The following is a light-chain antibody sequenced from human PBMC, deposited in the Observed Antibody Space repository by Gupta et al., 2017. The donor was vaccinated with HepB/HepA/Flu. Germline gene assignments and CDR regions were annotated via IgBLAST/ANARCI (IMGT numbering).Light chain of an antibody. V-gene: IGKV1-39*01. Sequence: DIQMTQSPSSLSASVGDRVTITCRASQRISSYLNWYQQKPGKAPKFLIYAASSLQSGVPSRFSGSGSGTDFTLTISSLQPEDFATYYCQQSVTTPPTFGGGTKVEIK. CDR2: AAS. CDR1: QRISSY. J-gene: IGKJ4*01. CDR3: QQSVTTPPT.